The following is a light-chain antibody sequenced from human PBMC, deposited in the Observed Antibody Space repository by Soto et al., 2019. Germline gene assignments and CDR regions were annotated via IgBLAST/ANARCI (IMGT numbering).Light chain of an antibody. CDR2: KAS. CDR3: QHYNSYSEA. CDR1: QTISSW. Sequence: DIQMTQSPSTLSGSVGDRVTITCRASQTISSWLAWYQQKPGKAPKLLIYKASTLKSGVPSRFRGSGSGTEFTLTISSLQPDDCATYYCQHYNSYSEAFGQGTKVDIK. J-gene: IGKJ1*01. V-gene: IGKV1-5*03.